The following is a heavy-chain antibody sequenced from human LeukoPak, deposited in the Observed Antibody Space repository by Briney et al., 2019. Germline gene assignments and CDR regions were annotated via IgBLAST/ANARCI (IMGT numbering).Heavy chain of an antibody. CDR1: GGSFSGYY. CDR2: INHSGST. D-gene: IGHD6-13*01. J-gene: IGHJ5*02. Sequence: SETLSLTCAVYGGSFSGYYWSWIRQPPGKGLEWIGEINHSGSTNYNPSLKSRVTIPVDTSKNQFSLKLSSVTAADTAVYYCARRWGQQQLVPHNWFDPWGQGTLVTVSS. V-gene: IGHV4-34*01. CDR3: ARRWGQQQLVPHNWFDP.